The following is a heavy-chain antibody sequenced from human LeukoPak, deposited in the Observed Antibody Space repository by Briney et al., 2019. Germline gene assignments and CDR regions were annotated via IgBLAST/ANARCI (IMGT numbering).Heavy chain of an antibody. CDR1: GFTFSIYA. CDR3: AKSQHYYYDSSGYYPTGYFDY. CDR2: ISGSGGST. Sequence: PGRSLRLSCAASGFTFSIYAMSWVRQAPGKGLEWVSAISGSGGSTYYADSVKGRFTISRDNSKNTLYLQMNSLRAEDTAVYYCAKSQHYYYDSSGYYPTGYFDYWGQGTLVTVSS. V-gene: IGHV3-23*01. J-gene: IGHJ4*02. D-gene: IGHD3-22*01.